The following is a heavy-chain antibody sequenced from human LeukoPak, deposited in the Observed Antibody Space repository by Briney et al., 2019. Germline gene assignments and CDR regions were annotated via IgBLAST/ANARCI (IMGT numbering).Heavy chain of an antibody. J-gene: IGHJ6*03. Sequence: PSETLSLTCTVSGDSISSSNYYWGWIRQPPGKGLEWIGSIYYSGGTYYNPSLKSRVTISVDTSKNQFSLKLSSVTAADTAVYYCARLGDYGNYYYYMDVRGKGTTVTISS. CDR2: IYYSGGT. CDR1: GDSISSSNYY. CDR3: ARLGDYGNYYYYMDV. V-gene: IGHV4-39*01. D-gene: IGHD4-17*01.